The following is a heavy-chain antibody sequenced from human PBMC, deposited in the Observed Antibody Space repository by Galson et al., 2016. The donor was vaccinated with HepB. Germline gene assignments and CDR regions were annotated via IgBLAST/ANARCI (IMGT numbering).Heavy chain of an antibody. J-gene: IGHJ4*02. D-gene: IGHD6-13*01. V-gene: IGHV4-34*01. CDR2: INHRGST. Sequence: SETLSLTCGVSGASFSETYWSWIRQPPGKGLEWIGEINHRGSTNYNPSLKGRVTISVDTSKNQFSLDLTSVTAADTAIYFCARYGSWTGFDHWSQGTLVTVSS. CDR1: GASFSETY. CDR3: ARYGSWTGFDH.